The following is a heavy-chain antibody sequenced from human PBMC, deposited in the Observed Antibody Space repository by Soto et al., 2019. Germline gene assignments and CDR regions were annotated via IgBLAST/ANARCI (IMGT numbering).Heavy chain of an antibody. Sequence: EVQLLESGGGLVQPGGSLRLSCAASGFTFSIYPMSWVRQTPEKGLEWVSTIGTTGGDTYYADSVRGRSTISRDDSKNTLNLQMSSRRAEESAVYYCAKSRVDRGRGYFDLWGRGTLVTVSS. CDR1: GFTFSIYP. V-gene: IGHV3-23*01. CDR3: AKSRVDRGRGYFDL. CDR2: IGTTGGDT. D-gene: IGHD2-15*01. J-gene: IGHJ2*01.